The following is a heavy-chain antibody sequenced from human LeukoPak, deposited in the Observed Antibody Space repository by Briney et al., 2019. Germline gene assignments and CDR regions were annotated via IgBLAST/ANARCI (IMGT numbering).Heavy chain of an antibody. CDR1: GGSISSSSYY. CDR2: IYYSGST. V-gene: IGHV4-39*01. D-gene: IGHD3-22*01. CDR3: ARSPRYYDSSGPLVLFDY. Sequence: SETLSLTCTVSGGSISSSSYYWCWIRQPPGKGLEWIGSIYYSGSTYYNPSLKSRVAISVDTSKNQFSLRLNSVTAADTAVYYCARSPRYYDSSGPLVLFDYWGQGTLVTVSS. J-gene: IGHJ4*02.